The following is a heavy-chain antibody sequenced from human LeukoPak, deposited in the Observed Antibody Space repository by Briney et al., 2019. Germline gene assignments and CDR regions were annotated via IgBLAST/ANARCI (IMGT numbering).Heavy chain of an antibody. D-gene: IGHD4-23*01. Sequence: GGSLRLSCEASGFTFSSYAMSWVRQAPGKGLAWVSVISSSADSTYYADSVKGRFTISRNNSKNTLYLQMNNLRAEDTAVYYCAKPLEKYTYGGNFDYWGQGILVTVSS. V-gene: IGHV3-23*01. CDR3: AKPLEKYTYGGNFDY. CDR1: GFTFSSYA. J-gene: IGHJ4*02. CDR2: ISSSADST.